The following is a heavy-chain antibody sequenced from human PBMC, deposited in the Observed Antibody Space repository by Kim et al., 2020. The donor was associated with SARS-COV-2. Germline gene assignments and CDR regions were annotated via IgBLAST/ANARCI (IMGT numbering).Heavy chain of an antibody. CDR3: ARAGTSWSIDH. CDR2: TSYEGSTN. CDR1: GFTFNVFG. J-gene: IGHJ4*02. V-gene: IGHV3-33*05. D-gene: IGHD6-13*01. Sequence: GGSLRLSCAASGFTFNVFGMHWVRHVPGKGLEWMSITSYEGSTNYYADSVKGRFTISRDNSKNTLYLQMNSLRAEDTAVYYCARAGTSWSIDHWGQGALVTVSS.